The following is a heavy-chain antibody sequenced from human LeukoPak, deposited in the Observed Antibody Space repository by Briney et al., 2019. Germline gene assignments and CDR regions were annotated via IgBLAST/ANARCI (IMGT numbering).Heavy chain of an antibody. D-gene: IGHD1-1*01. CDR2: ISGGAENT. V-gene: IGHV3-23*01. CDR1: GLAFSDYW. Sequence: GGSLRLSCAASGLAFSDYWMSLIRQAPGKGLEWVSAISGGAENTYYGDSVKGRFTISRDNSKNTLYLQMNSLRAEDTATYYCAKPRAMTTGVGRYFDLWGRGTLVTVSS. CDR3: AKPRAMTTGVGRYFDL. J-gene: IGHJ2*01.